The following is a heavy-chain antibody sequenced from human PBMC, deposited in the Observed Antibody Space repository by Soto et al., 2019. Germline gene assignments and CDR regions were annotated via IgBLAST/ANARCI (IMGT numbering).Heavy chain of an antibody. CDR2: IYYSRST. D-gene: IGHD1-1*01. J-gene: IGHJ5*02. CDR1: GGSISSGDYY. Sequence: PSETLSLTCTVSGGSISSGDYYWSWIRQPPGKGLEWIGYIYYSRSTYYTPSLKSRLTISVDTSKNQFSLKLSSVTAADTAVYSCARVGYSDRWFDPWGQGTLVTVSS. V-gene: IGHV4-30-4*01. CDR3: ARVGYSDRWFDP.